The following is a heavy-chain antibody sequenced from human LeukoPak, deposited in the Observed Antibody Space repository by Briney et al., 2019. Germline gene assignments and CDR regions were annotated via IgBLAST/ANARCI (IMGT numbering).Heavy chain of an antibody. CDR1: GFTFSNYT. J-gene: IGHJ2*01. V-gene: IGHV3-30-3*01. D-gene: IGHD3-22*01. Sequence: GGSLRLSCAASGFTFSNYTMHWVRQAPGKGLEWVAVISYHGSNRYYADSVKGRFTISRDNSKNTLYLQMNSLRAEDTAVYYCARDRYYDSSGYYYSGRAFNFDLWGRGTLVTVSS. CDR3: ARDRYYDSSGYYYSGRAFNFDL. CDR2: ISYHGSNR.